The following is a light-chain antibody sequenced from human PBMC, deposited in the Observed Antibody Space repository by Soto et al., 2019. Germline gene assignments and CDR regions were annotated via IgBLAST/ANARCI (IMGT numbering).Light chain of an antibody. Sequence: EIVLMQSPGTLSLSPGERATLSCRASQSVSSSYLAWYQQKPGQAPRLLIYRTSNRATGIPDRFSGSGSGTDFTLTISRLEPEDFAVYWCQQYDSSPRTFGQGTKVDIK. CDR3: QQYDSSPRT. V-gene: IGKV3-20*01. J-gene: IGKJ1*01. CDR1: QSVSSSY. CDR2: RTS.